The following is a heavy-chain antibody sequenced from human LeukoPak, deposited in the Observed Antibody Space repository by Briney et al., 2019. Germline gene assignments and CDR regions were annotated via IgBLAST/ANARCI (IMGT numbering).Heavy chain of an antibody. CDR2: ISDSGGRT. Sequence: PLGGSLRLSCAVSGITLSNYGMSWVRQAPGKGLEWVAGISDSGGRTKYADSVKGRFTISRDNSKNTLCLQMNSLRAEDTAVYFCAKRGVVIRVILVGFHKEAYYFDSWGQGALVTVSS. D-gene: IGHD3-22*01. CDR3: AKRGVVIRVILVGFHKEAYYFDS. V-gene: IGHV3-23*01. J-gene: IGHJ4*02. CDR1: GITLSNYG.